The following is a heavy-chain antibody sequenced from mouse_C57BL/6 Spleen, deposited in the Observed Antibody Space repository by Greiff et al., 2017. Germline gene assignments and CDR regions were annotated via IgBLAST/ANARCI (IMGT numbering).Heavy chain of an antibody. D-gene: IGHD2-2*01. J-gene: IGHJ3*01. CDR3: AREGYDGGFAY. CDR1: GYSITSGYD. V-gene: IGHV3-1*01. CDR2: ISYSGST. Sequence: EVKLMESGPGMVKPSQSLSLTCTVTGYSITSGYDWHWIRHFPGNKLEWMGYISYSGSTNYNPSLKSRISITHDTSKNHFFLKLNSVTTEDTATYYCAREGYDGGFAYWGQGTLVTVSA.